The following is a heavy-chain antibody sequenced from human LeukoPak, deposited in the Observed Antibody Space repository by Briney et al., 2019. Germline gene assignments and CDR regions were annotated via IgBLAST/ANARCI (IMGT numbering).Heavy chain of an antibody. Sequence: PETLSLTCAVYGGSFSGYYWSWIRQPPGKGLEWIGEINHSGSTNYNPSLKSRVTISVDTSKNQFSLKLSSVTAADTAVYYCARYDSSGYCFDYWGQGTLVTVSS. J-gene: IGHJ4*02. CDR1: GGSFSGYY. CDR3: ARYDSSGYCFDY. D-gene: IGHD3-22*01. V-gene: IGHV4-34*01. CDR2: INHSGST.